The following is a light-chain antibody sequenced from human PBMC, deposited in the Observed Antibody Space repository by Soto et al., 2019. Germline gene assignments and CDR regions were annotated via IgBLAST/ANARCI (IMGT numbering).Light chain of an antibody. CDR3: SSYSGSNNLV. CDR2: EVS. Sequence: QSALTQPPSASGSPGQSVTISCAGTGSDVGGHNYVSWYQQHPGKAPKLMIYEVSKRPSGVPDRFSGSKSGNTASLTVSGLQAEDEADYYCSSYSGSNNLVFGGGTQLTVL. V-gene: IGLV2-8*01. CDR1: GSDVGGHNY. J-gene: IGLJ2*01.